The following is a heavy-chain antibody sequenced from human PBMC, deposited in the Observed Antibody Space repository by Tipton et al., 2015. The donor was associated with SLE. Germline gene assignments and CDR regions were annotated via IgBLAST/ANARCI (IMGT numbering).Heavy chain of an antibody. CDR1: GFTFSSYS. V-gene: IGHV3-21*01. CDR3: ARDGYSSSWWTPNWFDP. CDR2: ISSSSSYI. Sequence: SLRLSCAASGFTFSSYSMNWVRQAPGKGLEWVSSISSSSSYIYYADSVKGRFTISRDNAKNSLYLQMNSLRAEDTAVYYCARDGYSSSWWTPNWFDPWGQGTLVTVSS. D-gene: IGHD6-13*01. J-gene: IGHJ5*02.